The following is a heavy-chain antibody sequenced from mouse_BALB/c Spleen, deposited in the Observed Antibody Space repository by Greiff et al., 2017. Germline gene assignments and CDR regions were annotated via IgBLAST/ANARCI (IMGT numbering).Heavy chain of an antibody. CDR1: GFAFSSYD. D-gene: IGHD2-2*01. J-gene: IGHJ4*01. Sequence: DVKLVESGGDLVKPGGSLKLSCAASGFAFSSYDMSWVRQTPEKRLEWVAYISSGGGSTYYPDTVKGRFTISRDNAKNTLYLQMSSLKSEDTAMYYCARHGGGYDGMDYWGQGTSVTVSS. CDR3: ARHGGGYDGMDY. CDR2: ISSGGGST. V-gene: IGHV5-12-1*01.